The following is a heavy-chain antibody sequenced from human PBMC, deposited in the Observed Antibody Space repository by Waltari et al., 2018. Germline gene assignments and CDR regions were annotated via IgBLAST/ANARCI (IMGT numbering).Heavy chain of an antibody. V-gene: IGHV4-39*01. CDR2: MYDSESV. D-gene: IGHD6-13*01. CDR3: ARHNRRPLGVGWFDP. J-gene: IGHJ5*02. CDR1: GGSISSAPYS. Sequence: QLQLQESGPRLVKPSETLSLACAVSGGSISSAPYSWAWIRQPPGKGLEWIVTMYDSESVYYNSSLKSRVAISVDTSKNQISLKVTSMTAADTAVYYCARHNRRPLGVGWFDPWGQGTLVTVSS.